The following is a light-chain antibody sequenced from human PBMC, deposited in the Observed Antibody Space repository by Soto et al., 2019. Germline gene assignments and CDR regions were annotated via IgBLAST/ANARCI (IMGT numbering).Light chain of an antibody. V-gene: IGLV2-14*01. Sequence: QSALTQPASVSGSPGQSITISCTGTSSDVGGYNYVSWYQQHPGKAPKLMIYEVSNRTSGVSNRFSGSKSGNTASLTISGIQAEDEADYYCSSYTSSSTVVFGGGTKLTVL. J-gene: IGLJ2*01. CDR1: SSDVGGYNY. CDR3: SSYTSSSTVV. CDR2: EVS.